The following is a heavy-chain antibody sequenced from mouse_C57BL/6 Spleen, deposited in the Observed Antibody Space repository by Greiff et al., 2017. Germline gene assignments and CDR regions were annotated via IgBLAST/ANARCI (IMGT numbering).Heavy chain of an antibody. CDR2: IYPGDGDT. J-gene: IGHJ1*03. Sequence: QVQLQQSGPELVKPGASVKISCKASGYAFSSSWMNWVKQRPGKGLEWIGRIYPGDGDTNYNGKFKGKATMTAANSSSTAYMQLSSLTSEDSAVYFCARSDDYGYWYFDVWGTGTTVTVSS. V-gene: IGHV1-82*01. CDR1: GYAFSSSW. CDR3: ARSDDYGYWYFDV. D-gene: IGHD2-4*01.